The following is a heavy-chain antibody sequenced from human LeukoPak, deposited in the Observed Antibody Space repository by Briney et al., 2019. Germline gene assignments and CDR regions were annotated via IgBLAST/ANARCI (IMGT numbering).Heavy chain of an antibody. CDR1: GFTFGNFG. V-gene: IGHV3-49*04. J-gene: IGHJ5*02. CDR3: ARGDNNIVGALTP. CDR2: IRSKAYGGTT. Sequence: GGSLRLSCTASGFTFGNFGMSWVRQAPGKGLQWVGFIRSKAYGGTTEYAASVKGRFTISRDDSKNTVYLQMNSLRAEDTAVYHCARGDNNIVGALTPWGQGTLVTVSS. D-gene: IGHD1-26*01.